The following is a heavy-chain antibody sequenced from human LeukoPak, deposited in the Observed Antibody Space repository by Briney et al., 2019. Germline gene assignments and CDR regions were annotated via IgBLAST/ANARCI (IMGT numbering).Heavy chain of an antibody. V-gene: IGHV4-39*07. CDR2: IYYGGST. Sequence: KPSETLSLTCTVSGGSISSGSYYWSWIRQPPGKGLEWIVSIYYGGSTYYNPSLNSRVTISVDTSKNQYSLKLSSVTAADTAVYYCARDGYSSSAVDPWGQGTLVTVSS. D-gene: IGHD6-13*01. CDR3: ARDGYSSSAVDP. J-gene: IGHJ5*02. CDR1: GGSISSGSYY.